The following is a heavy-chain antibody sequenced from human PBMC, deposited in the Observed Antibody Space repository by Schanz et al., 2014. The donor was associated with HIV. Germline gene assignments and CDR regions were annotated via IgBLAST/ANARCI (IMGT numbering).Heavy chain of an antibody. V-gene: IGHV3-NL1*01. CDR1: GFNFNSYG. CDR2: IDGVGDNT. J-gene: IGHJ5*02. D-gene: IGHD6-13*01. Sequence: QVQLVESGGGVVQPGRSLRLSCVASGFNFNSYGMHWVRQAPGKGLEWVSAIDGVGDNTYYADSVKGRFTISRDNSKNTLYLQMNSLRPEDTAVYYCARGQPLVQRWFDPWGQGTLVTVSS. CDR3: ARGQPLVQRWFDP.